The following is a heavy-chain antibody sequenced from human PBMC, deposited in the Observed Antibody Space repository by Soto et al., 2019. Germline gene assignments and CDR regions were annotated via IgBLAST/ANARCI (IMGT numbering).Heavy chain of an antibody. J-gene: IGHJ4*02. CDR1: GGSLSGSY. Sequence: PSETLSLTCAVYGGSLSGSYRSWIRQPPGTGLEWIGEIHHSGSTYYNPSLKSRVTLSVDTSKNQFSLKLNSVTAADTAVYYCASPGYCSDGTCYPDYWGQGTLVTVSS. D-gene: IGHD2-15*01. CDR2: IHHSGST. CDR3: ASPGYCSDGTCYPDY. V-gene: IGHV4-34*01.